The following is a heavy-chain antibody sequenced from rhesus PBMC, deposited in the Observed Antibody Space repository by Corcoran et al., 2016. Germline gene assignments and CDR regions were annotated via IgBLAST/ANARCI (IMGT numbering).Heavy chain of an antibody. V-gene: IGHV4S11*01. CDR3: ARQHSGSYYYGFYFDY. CDR2: IYGSGSST. D-gene: IGHD3-16*01. CDR1: GGSISRNS. J-gene: IGHJ4*01. Sequence: QVQLQESGPGLVKPLETLSLPCAVSGGSISRNSWRWIRQAPGKGPAWIGYIYGSGSSTNYNPSLKSRVTLSVDTSKNQLSLKLSSVTAADTAVYYCARQHSGSYYYGFYFDYWGQGVLVTVSS.